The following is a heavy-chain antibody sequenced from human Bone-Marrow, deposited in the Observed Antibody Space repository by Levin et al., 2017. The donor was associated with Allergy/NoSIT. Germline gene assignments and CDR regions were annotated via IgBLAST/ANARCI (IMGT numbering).Heavy chain of an antibody. J-gene: IGHJ4*02. V-gene: IGHV3-23*01. CDR2: ISATGGSI. Sequence: GGSLRLSCAASGFTFSNNGMSWVRQAPGKGLEWVSSISATGGSIYYAGSVKGRFTTSSDNSNNRLFLQMNSLRVDDTAVYYCAKDRGFSYGYGFDDWGPGTPVTVSA. CDR3: AKDRGFSYGYGFDD. CDR1: GFTFSNNG. D-gene: IGHD5-18*01.